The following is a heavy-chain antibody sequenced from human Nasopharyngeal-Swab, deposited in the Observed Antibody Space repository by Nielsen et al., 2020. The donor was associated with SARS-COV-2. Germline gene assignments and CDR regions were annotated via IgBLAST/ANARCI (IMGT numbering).Heavy chain of an antibody. CDR1: GYTFTSYA. CDR3: WSSTAARVLY. Sequence: ASVKVSCKASGYTFTSYAMNWVRQAPGQGLEWMGWINTNTGNPTYAQGFTGRFVFSLDTSVSTAYLQISSLKAEGTAVYYCWSSTAARVLYWGQGTLVTVSS. D-gene: IGHD6-6*01. V-gene: IGHV7-4-1*02. CDR2: INTNTGNP. J-gene: IGHJ4*02.